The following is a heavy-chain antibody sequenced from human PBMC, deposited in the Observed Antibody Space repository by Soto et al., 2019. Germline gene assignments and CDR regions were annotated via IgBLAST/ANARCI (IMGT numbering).Heavy chain of an antibody. J-gene: IGHJ4*02. CDR1: GGAFTNDI. V-gene: IGHV1-69*08. D-gene: IGHD5-12*01. Sequence: QVQLVQSGAEVKKPGSSVKVSCKASGGAFTNDIITWVRQAPGQGLEWMGRIIPLLDITKYAQKFQGRVTITTTKSTSTAYMQLNSLISYVTAVYYCARDSPTGSTFSGYDAIDYWGQGTLVTVSS. CDR3: ARDSPTGSTFSGYDAIDY. CDR2: IIPLLDIT.